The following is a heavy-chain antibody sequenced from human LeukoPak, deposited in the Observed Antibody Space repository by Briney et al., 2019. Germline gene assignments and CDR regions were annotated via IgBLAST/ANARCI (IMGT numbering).Heavy chain of an antibody. J-gene: IGHJ6*03. CDR1: GFTFSSYS. CDR2: ISTSSSYI. V-gene: IGHV3-21*04. CDR3: ARAAAGYYYYYMDV. Sequence: GGSLRLSCAASGFTFSSYSMNWVRQAPGKGLEWVSSISTSSSYIYYADSVKGRFTISRDNAKNSLYLQMNSLRAEDTALYHCARAAAGYYYYYMDVWGKGTTVTISS.